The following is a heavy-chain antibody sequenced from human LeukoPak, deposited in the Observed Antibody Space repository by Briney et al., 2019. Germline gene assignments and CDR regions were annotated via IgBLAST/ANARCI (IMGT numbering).Heavy chain of an antibody. D-gene: IGHD2-8*02. J-gene: IGHJ4*02. CDR3: ATYRQVLLPFES. CDR2: ILPSGGEI. V-gene: IGHV3-23*01. Sequence: GGSLRLSCAASGLTFSTFAMIWVRQPPGKGLEGVSSILPSGGEIHYADSVRGRFTISRDNSKSTLSLQMNSLRAEDTAIYYCATYRQVLLPFESWGQGTLVTVSS. CDR1: GLTFSTFA.